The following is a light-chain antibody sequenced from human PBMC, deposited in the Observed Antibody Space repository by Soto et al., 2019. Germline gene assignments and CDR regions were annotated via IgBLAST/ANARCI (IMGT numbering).Light chain of an antibody. CDR2: EDR. CDR1: SSDVGSYKS. CDR3: CSSAAGGTYV. Sequence: QSALTQPASVSASPGQSITITCTGTSSDVGSYKSVSWYQQHPGKAPKLLIFEDRNRPSGVSNRFSGSKSGSTASLTLSGLQSKDEAEYFCCSSAAGGTYVFGPGTKVTVL. J-gene: IGLJ1*01. V-gene: IGLV2-14*03.